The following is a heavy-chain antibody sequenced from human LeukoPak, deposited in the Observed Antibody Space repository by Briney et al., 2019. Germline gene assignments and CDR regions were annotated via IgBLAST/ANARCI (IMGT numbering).Heavy chain of an antibody. J-gene: IGHJ4*02. CDR3: ARVGNWNDVHFDY. CDR1: GYTFTSYY. D-gene: IGHD1-20*01. V-gene: IGHV1-46*01. CDR2: INPSGGST. Sequence: ASVKVSCKASGYTFTSYYMHWVRQAPGQGLEWMGIINPSGGSTSYAQKFQGRVTMTRDMSTSTVYMELSSLRSEDTAVYYCARVGNWNDVHFDYWGREPWSPSPQ.